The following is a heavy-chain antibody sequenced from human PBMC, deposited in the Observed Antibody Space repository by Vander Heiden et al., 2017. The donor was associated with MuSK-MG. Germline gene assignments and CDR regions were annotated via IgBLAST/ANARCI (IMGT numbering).Heavy chain of an antibody. Sequence: QVQLQQWGAGLLKPSETLSLTCAVYGGSFSGYYWSWIRQPPGKGLEWIGEINHSGSTNYNPSLKSRVTISVDTSKNQFSLKLSSVTAADTAVYYCASYYYGSGKGIYWGQGTLVTVSS. D-gene: IGHD3-10*01. CDR1: GGSFSGYY. V-gene: IGHV4-34*01. CDR3: ASYYYGSGKGIY. CDR2: INHSGST. J-gene: IGHJ4*02.